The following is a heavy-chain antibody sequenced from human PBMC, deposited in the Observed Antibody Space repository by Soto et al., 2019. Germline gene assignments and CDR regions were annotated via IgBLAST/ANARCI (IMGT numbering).Heavy chain of an antibody. V-gene: IGHV4-34*01. J-gene: IGHJ5*02. D-gene: IGHD3-9*01. CDR3: ARTQDILTGYYILDP. CDR2: VNHSGEA. CDR1: GGSFRNYY. Sequence: TSETLSLTCGVYGGSFRNYYWIWVRQPPGKGLEWIGEVNHSGEATYNPSLQSRVTISVDTSKNQFSLKLSSVTAADTAVYYCARTQDILTGYYILDPWGQGTLVTVS.